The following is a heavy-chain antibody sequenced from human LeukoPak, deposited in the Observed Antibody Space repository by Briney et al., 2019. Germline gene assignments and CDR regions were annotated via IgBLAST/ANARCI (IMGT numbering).Heavy chain of an antibody. Sequence: GASPRLSSTPSGDTPTGYYMNRVRQAPGHELECVGWNNRNSGGTNYAQKCQGRVTMTRDTSISTAYMELSRLRADDTAVYYCARDLYSGSYYWGQGTLVTVSS. CDR3: ARDLYSGSYY. CDR1: GDTPTGYY. V-gene: IGHV1-2*02. J-gene: IGHJ4*02. D-gene: IGHD1-26*01. CDR2: NNRNSGGT.